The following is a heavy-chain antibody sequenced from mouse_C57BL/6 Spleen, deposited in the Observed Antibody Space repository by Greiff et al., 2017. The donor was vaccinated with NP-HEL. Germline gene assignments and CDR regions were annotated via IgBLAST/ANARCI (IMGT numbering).Heavy chain of an antibody. CDR2: IDPNSGGT. Sequence: QVQLQQPGAELVKPGASVKLYCKASGYTFTSYWMHWVKQRPGRGLEWIGRIDPNSGGTKYNEKFKGKATLTVDKSSSTAYMQLSSLTSEDSAVYYCARADVYDGCPRDVDVWGTGTTVTVSS. CDR1: GYTFTSYW. J-gene: IGHJ1*03. D-gene: IGHD2-3*01. CDR3: ARADVYDGCPRDVDV. V-gene: IGHV1-72*01.